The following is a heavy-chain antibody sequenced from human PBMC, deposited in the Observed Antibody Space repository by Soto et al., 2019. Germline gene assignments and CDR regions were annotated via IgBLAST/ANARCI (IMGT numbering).Heavy chain of an antibody. CDR2: ISSGGDNI. D-gene: IGHD3-16*02. J-gene: IGHJ5*01. CDR3: AGSYGSADS. CDR1: GFTFSSFH. Sequence: EVQLVESGGGLVKPVGSLRLSCVASGFTFSSFHMNWVRQAPGKGLEWVSSISSGGDNIYYAASVNGRFTISRDNAKNSLYLQMNSLRPEDTAVYYCAGSYGSADSWGQGTLVTVSS. V-gene: IGHV3-21*01.